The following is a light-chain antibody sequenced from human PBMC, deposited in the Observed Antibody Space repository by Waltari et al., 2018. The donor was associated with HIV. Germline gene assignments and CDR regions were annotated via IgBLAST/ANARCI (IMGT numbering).Light chain of an antibody. CDR2: KVP. J-gene: IGKJ1*01. Sequence: DVVVTQSPLSLVVTLGQPASISCRSSQRLVYSAGNIYLNWFQQGPGQSQRPLIYKVPTRGSGVPDRFICSGSGTDFKLTIRRVEEEDVCVYYCMYGSVWSCTSGQG. CDR3: MYGSVWSCT. V-gene: IGKV2-30*01. CDR1: QRLVYSAGNIY.